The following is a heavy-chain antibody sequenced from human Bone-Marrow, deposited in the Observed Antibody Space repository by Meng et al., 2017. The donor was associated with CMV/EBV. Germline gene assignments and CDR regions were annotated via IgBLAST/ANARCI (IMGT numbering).Heavy chain of an antibody. D-gene: IGHD4-17*01. CDR2: IIPMIDKT. CDR1: RGTFSSYT. J-gene: IGHJ1*01. CDR3: ARVGIHYGDYGGQH. Sequence: SVKVSCKTSRGTFSSYTFNWVRQAPGQGLEWMGRIIPMIDKTNFAQKFQGRVTITADKSTSLVYMELTSLRSEDTAVYYCARVGIHYGDYGGQHWGQGTLVTVSS. V-gene: IGHV1-69*08.